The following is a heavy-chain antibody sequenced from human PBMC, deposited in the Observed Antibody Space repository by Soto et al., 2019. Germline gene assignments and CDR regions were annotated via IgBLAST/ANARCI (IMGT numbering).Heavy chain of an antibody. Sequence: QVQLEQSGAEVKKPGSSVKISCNASGGTLSDHGVSWLRQAPGQGLEWVGGTIPVFNTAKYAPKFQGRLTITADKSTNIAYMELGSLRSDDTAFYYCARGVYGSGNYYTGPSAFDIWGQGTLVIVSS. J-gene: IGHJ3*02. D-gene: IGHD3-10*01. CDR3: ARGVYGSGNYYTGPSAFDI. CDR2: TIPVFNTA. CDR1: GGTLSDHG. V-gene: IGHV1-69*06.